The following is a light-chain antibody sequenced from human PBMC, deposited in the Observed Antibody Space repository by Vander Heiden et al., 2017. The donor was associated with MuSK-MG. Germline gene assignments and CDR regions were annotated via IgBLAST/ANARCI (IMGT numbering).Light chain of an antibody. CDR1: QSIGSY. CDR2: VAS. J-gene: IGKJ5*01. CDR3: QQSYSTPIT. V-gene: IGKV1-39*01. Sequence: DIQMTQSPSSLSASVGDRVTITCRASQSIGSYLNWYHQKPGQAPQLLIYVASSLQSGVPSRFSGSGSGTDFTLTISSLQPEDFATYYCQQSYSTPITFGQGTRLEIK.